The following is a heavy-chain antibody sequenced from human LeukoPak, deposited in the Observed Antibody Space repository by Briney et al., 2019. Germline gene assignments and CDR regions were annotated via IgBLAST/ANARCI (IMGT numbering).Heavy chain of an antibody. CDR2: INRDGINT. Sequence: SGGSLRLSCAASGFPFSNYWMHWVRQAPGKGLVWVSRINRDGINTSYADSVKGRFTISRDNAKNTLNLQMNSLRAEDTAVYYCARDLGQYYDTSDNWFDPWGQGTLVTVSS. D-gene: IGHD3-22*01. CDR1: GFPFSNYW. V-gene: IGHV3-74*01. J-gene: IGHJ5*02. CDR3: ARDLGQYYDTSDNWFDP.